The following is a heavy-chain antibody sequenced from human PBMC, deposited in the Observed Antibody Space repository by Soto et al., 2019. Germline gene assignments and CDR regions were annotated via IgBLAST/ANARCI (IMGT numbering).Heavy chain of an antibody. V-gene: IGHV1-2*04. CDR3: ARGEGGPRWGSIDY. D-gene: IGHD2-21*01. J-gene: IGHJ4*02. CDR2: INPNSGGT. CDR1: GYTFTGYY. Sequence: ASVKVSCKASGYTFTGYYMHWVRQAPGQGLEWMGWINPNSGGTNYAQKFQGWVTMTRDTSISTAYMELSRLRSDDTAVYYCARGEGGPRWGSIDYWGQGTLVSVSS.